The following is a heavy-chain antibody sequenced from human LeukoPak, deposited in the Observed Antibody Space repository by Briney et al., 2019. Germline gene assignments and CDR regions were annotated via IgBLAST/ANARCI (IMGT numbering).Heavy chain of an antibody. J-gene: IGHJ5*02. V-gene: IGHV1-18*01. CDR2: ISAYNGNT. CDR1: GYTFTSYG. CDR3: ARDQGWLLPNWFDP. Sequence: GSLSLSFAASGYTFTSYGISWVRQAPGQGLEWMGWISAYNGNTNYAQKLQGRVTMTTDTSTSTAYMELRSLRSDDTAVYYCARDQGWLLPNWFDPWGQGTLVTVSS. D-gene: IGHD3-22*01.